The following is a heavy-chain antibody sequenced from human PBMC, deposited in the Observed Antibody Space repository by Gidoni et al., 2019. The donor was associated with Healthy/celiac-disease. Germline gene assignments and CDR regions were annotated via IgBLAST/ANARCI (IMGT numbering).Heavy chain of an antibody. CDR2: ISGSGGST. D-gene: IGHD6-6*01. J-gene: IGHJ6*02. V-gene: IGHV3-23*01. CDR1: GFTFSSYA. CDR3: VLTGVAARPDYYYGMDV. Sequence: EVQLLESGGGLVQPGGSLRLSCAASGFTFSSYAMSWVRQAPGKGLEWVSAISGSGGSTYYADSVKGRFTISRDNSKNTLYLQMNSLRAEDTAVYYCVLTGVAARPDYYYGMDVWGQGTTVTVSS.